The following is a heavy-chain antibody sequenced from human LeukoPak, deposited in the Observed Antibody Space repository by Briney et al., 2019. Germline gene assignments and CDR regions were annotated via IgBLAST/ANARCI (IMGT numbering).Heavy chain of an antibody. CDR1: GGSISSHY. Sequence: SETLSLTCTVSGGSISSHYWSWIRQPPGKGLEWIGYIYYSGSTNYNPSLKSRVTISVDTSKNQFSLKLSSVTAADTAVYYCARAEYGSGSIHFDYWGQGTLVTVSS. CDR2: IYYSGST. CDR3: ARAEYGSGSIHFDY. V-gene: IGHV4-59*11. J-gene: IGHJ4*02. D-gene: IGHD3-10*01.